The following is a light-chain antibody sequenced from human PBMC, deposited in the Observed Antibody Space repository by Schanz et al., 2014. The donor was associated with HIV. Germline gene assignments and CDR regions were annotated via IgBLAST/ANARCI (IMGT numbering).Light chain of an antibody. Sequence: EIVVTQSPGTLSLSPGERATLSCRASQSVSSYLAWYQHKPGQAPRLLIYGASRRATGIPDRFSGGGSGTDFTLTISSLQAEDVAVYYCQQYYSTSWTFGQGTKVEIK. V-gene: IGKV3-20*01. CDR3: QQYYSTSWT. J-gene: IGKJ1*01. CDR2: GAS. CDR1: QSVSSY.